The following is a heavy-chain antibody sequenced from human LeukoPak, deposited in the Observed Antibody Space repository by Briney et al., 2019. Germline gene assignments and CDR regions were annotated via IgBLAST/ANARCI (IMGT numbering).Heavy chain of an antibody. J-gene: IGHJ4*02. D-gene: IGHD2-2*01. CDR2: IYYSGST. Sequence: PSETLSLTCTVSGGSISSSSYYWGWIRQPPGKGLEWIGSIYYSGSTYYNPSLKSRVTISVDTSKNQFSLKLSSVTAADTAVYYCARVVVVPAATYYFDYWGQGTLVTVSS. CDR1: GGSISSSSYY. CDR3: ARVVVVPAATYYFDY. V-gene: IGHV4-39*01.